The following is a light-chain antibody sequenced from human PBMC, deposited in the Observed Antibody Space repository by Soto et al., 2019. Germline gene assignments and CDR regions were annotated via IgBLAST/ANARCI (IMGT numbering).Light chain of an antibody. V-gene: IGLV1-40*01. CDR2: GNT. Sequence: QSVLTQPPSLSGAPGQRVTISCTGTNSDIGAGYDVNWYQQPPGTAPKLLIYGNTNRPSGVPDRFSGSKSDTSASLAITGLQAEDEDDYYCQSYDSSLRGVVFGGGTKLTVL. CDR3: QSYDSSLRGVV. J-gene: IGLJ3*02. CDR1: NSDIGAGYD.